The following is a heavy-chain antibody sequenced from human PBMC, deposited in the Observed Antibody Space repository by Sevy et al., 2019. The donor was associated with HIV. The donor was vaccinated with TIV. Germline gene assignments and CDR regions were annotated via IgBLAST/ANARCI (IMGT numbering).Heavy chain of an antibody. V-gene: IGHV3-11*06. J-gene: IGHJ4*02. CDR1: GFTFSDYY. CDR3: ARSRSNYADYYFDY. CDR2: ISSGSSYT. D-gene: IGHD4-17*01. Sequence: GGSLRLSCAVSGFTFSDYYMTWIRQAPGKGLEWLSYISSGSSYTNYADSVKGRFTISRDNAKNSLYLQINTLRAEDTAVDYCARSRSNYADYYFDYWGQGTLVTVSS.